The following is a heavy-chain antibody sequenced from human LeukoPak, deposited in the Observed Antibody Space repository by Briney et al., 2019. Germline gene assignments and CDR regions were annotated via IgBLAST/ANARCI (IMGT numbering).Heavy chain of an antibody. J-gene: IGHJ4*02. D-gene: IGHD3-16*01. CDR1: GYTFTGYS. Sequence: ASVKVSCKASGYTFTGYSMHWVRQAPGQGLEWMGWINPNSGDTNYAQKFQGRVTMTRDTSISTAYMELSRLRSDDTAVYYCARVRYRLAETYIDYWGQGTLVTVSS. CDR2: INPNSGDT. CDR3: ARVRYRLAETYIDY. V-gene: IGHV1-2*02.